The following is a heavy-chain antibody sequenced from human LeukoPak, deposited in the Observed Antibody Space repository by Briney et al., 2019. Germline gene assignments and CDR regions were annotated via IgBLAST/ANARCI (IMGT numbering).Heavy chain of an antibody. J-gene: IGHJ3*02. D-gene: IGHD7-27*01. CDR2: ISRGGSSR. CDR1: GFTFSDYY. CDR3: AKALTGERILDAFDI. V-gene: IGHV3-11*01. Sequence: GGSLRLSCAASGFTFSDYYMSWIRQAPGKGLEWVSSISRGGSSRYYADSVKGRFTISRDNAKNSLDLQMNSLRAEDTAVYYCAKALTGERILDAFDIWGQGTMVTVSS.